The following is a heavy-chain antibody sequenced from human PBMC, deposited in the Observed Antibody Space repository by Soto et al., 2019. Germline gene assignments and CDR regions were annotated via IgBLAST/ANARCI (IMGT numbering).Heavy chain of an antibody. J-gene: IGHJ5*02. V-gene: IGHV3-66*01. Sequence: GGSLRLSCAASGFTVSSNYMSWVRQAPGKGLEWVSVIYSGGSTYYADSVKGRFTISRDNSKNTLYLQMNSLRAEDTAVYYCARVTRTTYCSSTSCLNWFDPWGQGTLVTVSS. CDR3: ARVTRTTYCSSTSCLNWFDP. D-gene: IGHD2-2*01. CDR2: IYSGGST. CDR1: GFTVSSNY.